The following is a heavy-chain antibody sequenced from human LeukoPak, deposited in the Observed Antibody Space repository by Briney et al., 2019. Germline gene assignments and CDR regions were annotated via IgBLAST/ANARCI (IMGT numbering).Heavy chain of an antibody. Sequence: SETLSLTCSVSGDSISIGDYRWSWIRQSPGKGLEWIGYIYCIGTAYYNPSLRSRVALSADTSKNQFSLKLNSVTVADSAVYFCARARGDSPRIYYYMDVWGKGTTVTVSS. J-gene: IGHJ6*03. CDR2: IYCIGTA. CDR3: ARARGDSPRIYYYMDV. D-gene: IGHD2-21*01. V-gene: IGHV4-30-4*01. CDR1: GDSISIGDYR.